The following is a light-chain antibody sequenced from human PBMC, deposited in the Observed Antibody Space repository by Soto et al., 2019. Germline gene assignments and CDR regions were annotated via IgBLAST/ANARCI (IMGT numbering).Light chain of an antibody. CDR3: CSYADNYVV. CDR1: SSDVGGYNY. J-gene: IGLJ2*01. CDR2: DVS. Sequence: QSVLTQSRSVSGSPGQSVTISCTGTSSDVGGYNYVSWYQQHPGKAPKLMIYDVSKRPSGVPDRFSGSESGNTASLTISGLQAEDEADYYCCSYADNYVVFGGGTKVTVL. V-gene: IGLV2-11*01.